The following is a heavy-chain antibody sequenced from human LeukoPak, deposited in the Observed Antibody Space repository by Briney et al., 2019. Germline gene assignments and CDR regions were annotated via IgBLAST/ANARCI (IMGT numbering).Heavy chain of an antibody. V-gene: IGHV3-33*06. CDR3: AKDHSVHYYYYMDV. Sequence: GGSLRLSCAASGFTFSSYGMHWVRQAPGKGLEWVAVIWYDGSNKYYADSVKGRFTISRDNSKNTLYLQMNSLRAEDTAVYYCAKDHSVHYYYYMDVWGKGTTVTVSS. J-gene: IGHJ6*03. CDR1: GFTFSSYG. D-gene: IGHD3-10*02. CDR2: IWYDGSNK.